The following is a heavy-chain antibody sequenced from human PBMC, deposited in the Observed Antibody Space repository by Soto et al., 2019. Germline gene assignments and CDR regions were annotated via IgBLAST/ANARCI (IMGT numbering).Heavy chain of an antibody. CDR1: GYTFTTYY. CDR2: INPSGGTI. CDR3: ARGGALINREYYFDY. Sequence: QVLLVQSGAEVEKPGASVKVSCKASGYTFTTYYIHWVRQAPGQGLEWMGIINPSGGTITYAQKFQGRITMARDTSTSTVYMDLSSLRSEDTAVYYCARGGALINREYYFDYWGQGTLVTVSS. V-gene: IGHV1-46*01. D-gene: IGHD2-8*01. J-gene: IGHJ4*02.